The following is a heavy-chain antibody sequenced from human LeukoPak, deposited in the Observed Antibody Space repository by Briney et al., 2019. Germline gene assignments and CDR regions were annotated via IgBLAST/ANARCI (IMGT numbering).Heavy chain of an antibody. Sequence: PSETLSLTCTVSGGCISYYYWSWIRQPPGKGLEWIGYIYYTGSTNYNPSLKSRVTISVDTSKNQFSLNLSSVTAADTAVYYCARSNYYDSSGYFDYWGQGTLVTVSS. D-gene: IGHD3-22*01. J-gene: IGHJ4*02. V-gene: IGHV4-59*01. CDR2: IYYTGST. CDR1: GGCISYYY. CDR3: ARSNYYDSSGYFDY.